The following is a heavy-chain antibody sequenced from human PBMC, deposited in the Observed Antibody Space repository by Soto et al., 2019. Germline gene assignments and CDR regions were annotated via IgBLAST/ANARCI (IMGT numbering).Heavy chain of an antibody. J-gene: IGHJ5*02. D-gene: IGHD3-16*01. CDR3: ARQPAHVYEASPKWFDP. CDR1: GFTFSSYE. V-gene: IGHV3-48*03. CDR2: ISTSGRTI. Sequence: EVLLVESGGGLVQPGGSLRLSCTASGFTFSSYEMNWVRQAPGKGLEWISYISTSGRTIFDAGSVKGRFTISRDNTRNTLFLQMDSLRTEDTAVYYCARQPAHVYEASPKWFDPWGQGTLVIVSS.